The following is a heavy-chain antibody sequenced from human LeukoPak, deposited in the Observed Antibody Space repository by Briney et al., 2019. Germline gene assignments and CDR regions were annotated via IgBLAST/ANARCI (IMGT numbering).Heavy chain of an antibody. CDR2: ISSSGSTI. J-gene: IGHJ6*02. V-gene: IGHV3-48*03. Sequence: AGGSLRLSCAASGFTFSSSEMNWIRQAPGKGLEWVSYISSSGSTIYYADSVKGRSTISRDNAKNSLYLQMNSLRAEDTAVYYCARDSRVNVLRYFENYYGMDVWGQRTTVTVSS. D-gene: IGHD3-9*01. CDR3: ARDSRVNVLRYFENYYGMDV. CDR1: GFTFSSSE.